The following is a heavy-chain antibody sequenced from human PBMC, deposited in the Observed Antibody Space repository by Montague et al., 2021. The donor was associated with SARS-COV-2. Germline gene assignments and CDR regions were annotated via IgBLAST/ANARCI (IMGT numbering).Heavy chain of an antibody. CDR2: IYYSGT. CDR3: AGGAGGGATVVFDL. J-gene: IGHJ3*01. V-gene: IGHV4-59*01. D-gene: IGHD1-26*01. CDR1: GDSIGSYH. Sequence: SETLSLTCSVSGDSIGSYHWSWIRQPPGKELEYIGYIYYSGTNYXPSLKSRVTISVDTSNNQFSLKLSSVTAAEAAVYYCAGGAGGGATVVFDLWGQGTLVTVSS.